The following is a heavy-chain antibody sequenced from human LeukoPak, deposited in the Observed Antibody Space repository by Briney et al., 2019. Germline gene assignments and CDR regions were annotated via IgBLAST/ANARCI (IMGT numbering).Heavy chain of an antibody. D-gene: IGHD3-16*01. CDR3: ARVDWDYVWGTLVGREGWFDP. V-gene: IGHV4-31*03. CDR2: IYYSGST. Sequence: PSKTLSLTCTVSGGSISSGGYYWSWIRQHPGKGLEWIGYIYYSGSTYYNPSLKSRVTISVDTSKNQFSLKLSSVTAADTAVYYCARVDWDYVWGTLVGREGWFDPWGQGTLVTVSS. J-gene: IGHJ5*02. CDR1: GGSISSGGYY.